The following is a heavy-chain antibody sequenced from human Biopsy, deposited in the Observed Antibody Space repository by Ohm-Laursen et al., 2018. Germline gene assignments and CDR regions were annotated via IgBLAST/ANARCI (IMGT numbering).Heavy chain of an antibody. CDR3: AREFYGNGMDV. CDR2: IYTSGST. D-gene: IGHD4-17*01. V-gene: IGHV4-4*07. CDR1: GGSISSYY. Sequence: TLSLTCTVSGGSISSYYWNWIRQPAGKGLEWIGRIYTSGSTNFNPSLKSRVTMSIDTSKNQFSLRLSSVTAADTAVYYCAREFYGNGMDVWGQGTTVTVS. J-gene: IGHJ6*02.